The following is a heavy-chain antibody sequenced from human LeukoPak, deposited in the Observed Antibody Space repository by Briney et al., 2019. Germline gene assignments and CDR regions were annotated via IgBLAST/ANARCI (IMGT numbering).Heavy chain of an antibody. Sequence: SETLSLTCAVSGGSISSGGYSWSWIRQPPGKGLEWIGYINHSGSTYYNPSLKSRVTISVDRSKNQFSLKLSSVTAADTAVYYCARGPGLDVDTAMVTSYFDYWGQGTLVTVSS. J-gene: IGHJ4*02. V-gene: IGHV4-30-2*01. CDR2: INHSGST. CDR1: GGSISSGGYS. D-gene: IGHD5-18*01. CDR3: ARGPGLDVDTAMVTSYFDY.